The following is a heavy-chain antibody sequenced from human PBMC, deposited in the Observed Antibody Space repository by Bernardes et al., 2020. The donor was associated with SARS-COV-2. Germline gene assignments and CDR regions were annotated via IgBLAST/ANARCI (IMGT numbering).Heavy chain of an antibody. CDR3: ARADVVGATLPLGL. D-gene: IGHD1-26*01. Sequence: ASVKVSCKASGYTFTSYDINWVRQATGQGLEWMGWMNPISGDTGYAQKFQGRITITRNTSISTAYMELSSLRSEDTAVYYCARADVVGATLPLGLWGQGTLVTVSS. CDR2: MNPISGDT. CDR1: GYTFTSYD. V-gene: IGHV1-8*01. J-gene: IGHJ5*02.